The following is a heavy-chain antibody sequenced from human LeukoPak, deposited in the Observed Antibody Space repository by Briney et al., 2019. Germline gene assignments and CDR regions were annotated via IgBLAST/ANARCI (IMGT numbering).Heavy chain of an antibody. J-gene: IGHJ2*01. CDR3: ATSRAYCGGDCYSDWYFDL. CDR1: GFTFSSYS. Sequence: GGSLRLSCAASGFTFSSYSMNWVRQAPGKGLEWVSSISSRSSYIYYADSVEGRFIISRDNAKNSLYLQMNSLRAEDTAVYYCATSRAYCGGDCYSDWYFDLWGRGTLVTVSS. V-gene: IGHV3-21*01. D-gene: IGHD2-21*02. CDR2: ISSRSSYI.